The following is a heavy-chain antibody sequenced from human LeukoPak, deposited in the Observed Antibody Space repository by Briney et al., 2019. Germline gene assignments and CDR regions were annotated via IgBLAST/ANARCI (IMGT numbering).Heavy chain of an antibody. CDR2: IYPGDSDT. CDR1: GYSFTSYW. CDR3: ARHSYDSSGYYKMNFDY. J-gene: IGHJ4*02. V-gene: IGHV5-51*01. D-gene: IGHD3-22*01. Sequence: GESLKISCKGSGYSFTSYWIGWVRQMPGKGLEWMGIIYPGDSDTRYSSSFQGQVTISADKSISTAYLQWSSLKASDTAMYYCARHSYDSSGYYKMNFDYWGQGTLVTVSS.